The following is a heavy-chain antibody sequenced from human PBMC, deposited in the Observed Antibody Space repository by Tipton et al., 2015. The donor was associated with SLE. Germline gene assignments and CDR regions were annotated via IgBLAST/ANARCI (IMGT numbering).Heavy chain of an antibody. CDR1: GGSISSYY. Sequence: TLSLTCTVSGGSISSYYWSWIRQPPGKGLEWIGYIYYSGSTNYNPFLKSRVTISVDTSKNQFSLKLSSVTAADTAVYYCGGWWHDAFDIWGQGTMVTVSS. CDR2: IYYSGST. CDR3: GGWWHDAFDI. V-gene: IGHV4-59*01. D-gene: IGHD2-8*02. J-gene: IGHJ3*02.